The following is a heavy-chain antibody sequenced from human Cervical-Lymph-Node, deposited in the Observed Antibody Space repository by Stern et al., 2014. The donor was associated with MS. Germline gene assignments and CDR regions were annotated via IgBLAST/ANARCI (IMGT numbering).Heavy chain of an antibody. J-gene: IGHJ6*02. CDR1: GYTFTSYY. CDR2: INPSGGVT. Sequence: VQLVQSGAEVKKPWASVKVSCQASGYTFTSYYMHWVRQAPGQGLEWMGIINPSGGVTSYAQKFHGRVSMTRDTSTSTVYMELSSLTSEDTAVYYCARDSSNYGMDVWGQGTTVTVSS. V-gene: IGHV1-46*01. D-gene: IGHD4-11*01. CDR3: ARDSSNYGMDV.